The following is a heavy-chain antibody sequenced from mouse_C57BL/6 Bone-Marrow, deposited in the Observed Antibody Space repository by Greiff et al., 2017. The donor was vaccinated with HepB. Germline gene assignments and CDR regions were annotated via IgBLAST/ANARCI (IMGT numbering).Heavy chain of an antibody. D-gene: IGHD3-1*01. CDR1: GFTFNTYA. CDR2: IRSKSSNYAT. J-gene: IGHJ3*01. CDR3: VREARTTGFAY. V-gene: IGHV10-3*01. Sequence: EVQRVESGGGLVQPKGSLKLSCAASGFTFNTYAMHWVRQAPGKGLEWVARIRSKSSNYATYYADSVKDRFTISRDDSQRMLYLRMNNLKTEDTAMYYCVREARTTGFAYWGQGTLVTVSA.